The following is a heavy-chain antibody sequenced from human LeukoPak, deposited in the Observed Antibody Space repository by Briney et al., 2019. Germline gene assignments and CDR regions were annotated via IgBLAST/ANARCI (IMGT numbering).Heavy chain of an antibody. CDR2: IYYSGST. CDR1: GGSISSSSYY. Sequence: SETLSLTCTVSGGSISSSSYYWGWIRRPPGKGLEWIGSIYYSGSTYYNPSLKSRVTISVDTSKNQFSLKLSSATAADTAVYYCARSRRVYSGFNWFDPWGQGTLVTVSS. J-gene: IGHJ5*02. V-gene: IGHV4-39*01. D-gene: IGHD5-12*01. CDR3: ARSRRVYSGFNWFDP.